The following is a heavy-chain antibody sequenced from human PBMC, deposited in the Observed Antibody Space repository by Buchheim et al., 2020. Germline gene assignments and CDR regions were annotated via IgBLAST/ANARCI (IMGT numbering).Heavy chain of an antibody. V-gene: IGHV3-48*03. Sequence: EVQLVESGGGLVQPGGSLRLSCAASGFTFSSYEMNWVRQAPGKGLEWVSYITGSGSTIYYADSVKGRFTISRDKAKNSMYLQMNSLRADNTAVYYCARQFWSELLAFKNWGQGTL. D-gene: IGHD3-3*02. CDR2: ITGSGSTI. CDR3: ARQFWSELLAFKN. CDR1: GFTFSSYE. J-gene: IGHJ4*02.